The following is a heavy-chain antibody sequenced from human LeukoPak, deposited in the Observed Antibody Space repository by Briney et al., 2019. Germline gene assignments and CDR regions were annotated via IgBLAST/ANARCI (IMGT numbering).Heavy chain of an antibody. CDR3: ARHTVLHIVGPTR. J-gene: IGHJ4*02. Sequence: PSETLSLTCTVSGGSISSYYWSWIRQPPGKGLEWIGYMYYSGSTNYNPSLKSRVTISVDTSKNHFSLKLTSVTAADTAVYYCARHTVLHIVGPTRWGQGTLVTVSS. CDR1: GGSISSYY. V-gene: IGHV4-59*08. D-gene: IGHD2-21*01. CDR2: MYYSGST.